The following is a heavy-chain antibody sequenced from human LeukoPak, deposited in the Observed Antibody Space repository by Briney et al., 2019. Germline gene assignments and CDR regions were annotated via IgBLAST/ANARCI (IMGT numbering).Heavy chain of an antibody. J-gene: IGHJ4*02. D-gene: IGHD3-22*01. CDR2: ISAYNGNT. CDR1: GYTFTSYG. CDR3: ARGPYYYDSSGYLLTGFDY. Sequence: ASVKVSCKASGYTFTSYGISWVRQAPGQGLEWMGWISAYNGNTNYAQKFQGRVTITADESTSTAYMELSSLRSEDTAVYYCARGPYYYDSSGYLLTGFDYWGQGTLVTVSS. V-gene: IGHV1-18*01.